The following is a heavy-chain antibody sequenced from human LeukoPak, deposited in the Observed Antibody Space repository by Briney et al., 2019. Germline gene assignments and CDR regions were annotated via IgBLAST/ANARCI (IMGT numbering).Heavy chain of an antibody. J-gene: IGHJ5*02. Sequence: SETLSLTCTVSGASISSSYCTWIRQSAGEGLEWIGRMSSGGSTTYNPSFKGRVTMSLDTSKRQFSLNLSSVTAADTAVYYCASAGYSSSWQNWFDPWGQGTLVTVSS. CDR3: ASAGYSSSWQNWFDP. D-gene: IGHD6-13*01. V-gene: IGHV4-4*07. CDR1: GASISSSY. CDR2: MSSGGST.